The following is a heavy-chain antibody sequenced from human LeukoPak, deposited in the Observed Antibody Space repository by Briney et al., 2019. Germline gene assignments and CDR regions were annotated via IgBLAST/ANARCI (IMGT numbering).Heavy chain of an antibody. CDR1: GFTFSNYW. D-gene: IGHD3-10*01. CDR2: LKEDGGEE. V-gene: IGHV3-7*01. J-gene: IGHJ4*02. CDR3: AREIVIYDTGPDYKSYFDS. Sequence: PGGSLRLSCRASGFTFSNYWMTWVRQAPGKGLEWVANLKEDGGEENFVDSVKGRFAISRDNAKNSLYLQMNSLRVDDTAVYYCAREIVIYDTGPDYKSYFDSCGQGTLVSVSS.